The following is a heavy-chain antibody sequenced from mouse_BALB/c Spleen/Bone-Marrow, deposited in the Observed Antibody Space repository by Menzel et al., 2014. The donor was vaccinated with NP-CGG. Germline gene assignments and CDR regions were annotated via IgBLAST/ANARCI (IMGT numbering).Heavy chain of an antibody. V-gene: IGHV1S81*02. CDR2: IDPSNGRT. J-gene: IGHJ1*01. D-gene: IGHD1-1*01. CDR3: ARSTTVVVRYWYFDV. CDR1: GYTFTSYW. Sequence: VQLVESGAELVKPGASVKLSCKASGYTFTSYWMHWVKQRPGQGHEWIGEIDPSNGRTNYNEKFKNKATLTVDKSSSTAYMQLSSLTSEDSAVYYCARSTTVVVRYWYFDVWGAGTTVTVSS.